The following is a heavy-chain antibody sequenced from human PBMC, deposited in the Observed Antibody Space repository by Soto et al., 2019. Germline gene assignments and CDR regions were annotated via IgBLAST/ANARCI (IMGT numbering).Heavy chain of an antibody. CDR2: ISGSGDST. V-gene: IGHV3-23*01. J-gene: IGHJ2*01. CDR3: ARRKSGWYFDP. CDR1: GFTFSSYA. Sequence: EVQLLESGGGLVQPGGSLRLSCAASGFTFSSYAMNWVRQAPGKGLEWVSVISGSGDSTYYADSVKGRFTISRDNSKNSLYLQMNSLRAEETAVYYCARRKSGWYFDPWGRGTLVTVSS.